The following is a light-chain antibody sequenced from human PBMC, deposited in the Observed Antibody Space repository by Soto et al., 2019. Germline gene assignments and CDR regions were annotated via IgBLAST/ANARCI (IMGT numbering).Light chain of an antibody. J-gene: IGKJ2*01. Sequence: EIVLTQSPGTLSLSPGERATLSCRATQSVTTNYLAWYQQKPGQAPRLLIYGASISATGIPDRFSGSGSGTDFTLTISRLEPEDFAVYYCQHYGSSPPNTFGQGTKLEIK. CDR1: QSVTTNY. V-gene: IGKV3-20*01. CDR3: QHYGSSPPNT. CDR2: GAS.